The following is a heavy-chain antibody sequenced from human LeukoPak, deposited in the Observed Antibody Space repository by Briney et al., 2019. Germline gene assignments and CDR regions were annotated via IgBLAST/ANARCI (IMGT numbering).Heavy chain of an antibody. J-gene: IGHJ4*02. CDR1: GGSISSSGNF. CDR3: ARHEEEDGYNAKTFDY. V-gene: IGHV4-39*01. D-gene: IGHD5-24*01. CDR2: TYYSRNT. Sequence: SETLSLTCTVSGGSISSSGNFWGWVRPPPGRGREWIASTYYSRNTYYNPSLKSRVTISVDTSKNQFSLKLSSVTAADTAVYYCARHEEEDGYNAKTFDYWGQGTLVTVSS.